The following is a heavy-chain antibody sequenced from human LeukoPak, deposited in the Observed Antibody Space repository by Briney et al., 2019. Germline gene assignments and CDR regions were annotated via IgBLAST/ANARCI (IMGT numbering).Heavy chain of an antibody. CDR2: IRYDGSNK. V-gene: IGHV3-30*02. D-gene: IGHD6-6*01. J-gene: IGHJ6*03. CDR1: GFTFSSYG. Sequence: GGSLRLSCAASGFTFSSYGTHWVRQAPGKGLEWVAFIRYDGSNKYYADSVKGRFTISRDNSKHTLYLQMNSLRAEDTAVYYCAKDPQDSSSSPSYYYYMDVWGKGTTVTVSS. CDR3: AKDPQDSSSSPSYYYYMDV.